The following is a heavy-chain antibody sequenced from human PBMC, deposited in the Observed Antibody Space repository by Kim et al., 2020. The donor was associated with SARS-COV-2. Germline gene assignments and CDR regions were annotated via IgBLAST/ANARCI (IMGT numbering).Heavy chain of an antibody. CDR1: GGSFSGYY. Sequence: SETLSLTCAVYGGSFSGYYWSWIRQPPGKGLEWIGEINHSGSTNYNPSLKSRVTISVDTSKNQFSLKLSSVTAADTAVYYCARDAHSEPSKYYYYYYGMDVWGQGTTVTVSS. J-gene: IGHJ6*02. CDR2: INHSGST. CDR3: ARDAHSEPSKYYYYYYGMDV. V-gene: IGHV4-34*01. D-gene: IGHD1-1*01.